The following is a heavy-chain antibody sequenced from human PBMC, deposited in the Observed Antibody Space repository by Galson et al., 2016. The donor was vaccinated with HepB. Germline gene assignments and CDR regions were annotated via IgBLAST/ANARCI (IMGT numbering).Heavy chain of an antibody. V-gene: IGHV3-23*01. Sequence: LEWVSAISGSGGTTYFADSVRGRFTISRDNSKNMLYLQMYSLRVEDTAVYYCAKFPVVPAANFFYYGMDVWGQGTTVTVSS. J-gene: IGHJ6*02. CDR2: ISGSGGTT. CDR3: AKFPVVPAANFFYYGMDV. D-gene: IGHD2-2*01.